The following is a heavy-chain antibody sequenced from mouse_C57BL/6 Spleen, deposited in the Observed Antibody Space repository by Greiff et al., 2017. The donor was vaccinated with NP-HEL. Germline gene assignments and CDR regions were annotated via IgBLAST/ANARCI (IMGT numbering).Heavy chain of an antibody. J-gene: IGHJ2*01. Sequence: QVQLQQPGAELVRPGSSVKLSCKASGYTFTSYWMHWVKQRPIQGLEWIGNIDPSDSETHYNQKFKDKATLTVDKSSSTAYMQLSSLTSEDSAVYYCAREGLRQGFDYWGQGTTLTVSS. CDR1: GYTFTSYW. CDR3: AREGLRQGFDY. CDR2: IDPSDSET. D-gene: IGHD2-4*01. V-gene: IGHV1-52*01.